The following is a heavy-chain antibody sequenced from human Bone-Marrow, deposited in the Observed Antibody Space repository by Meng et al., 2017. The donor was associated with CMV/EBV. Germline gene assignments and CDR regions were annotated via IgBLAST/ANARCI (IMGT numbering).Heavy chain of an antibody. CDR2: IIPILGIA. J-gene: IGHJ6*01. CDR1: GGTFSSYT. V-gene: IGHV1-69*02. D-gene: IGHD3-10*01. CDR3: ARPRVPWDYYYGMDV. Sequence: SVKVSCKASGGTFSSYTISWVRQAPGQGLEWMGRIIPILGIANYAQKFQGRVTITADKSTSTAYMELSSLRSEDTAVYYCARPRVPWDYYYGMDVWGQGPTVTGSS.